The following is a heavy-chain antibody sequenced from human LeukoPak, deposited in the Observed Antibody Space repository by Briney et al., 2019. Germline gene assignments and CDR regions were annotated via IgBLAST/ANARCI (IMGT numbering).Heavy chain of an antibody. J-gene: IGHJ4*02. CDR1: GFTFSSYN. CDR2: ISSSSRTI. Sequence: PGGSLRLSCAASGFTFSSYNMNWVRQAPGKGLEWVSYISSSSRTIYYADSVKGRFTISRDNAKNSLYLQMNSLRAEDTAVYYCARVWAYYYDSSGYYDPLSRGNDYWGQGTLVTVSS. D-gene: IGHD3-22*01. V-gene: IGHV3-48*04. CDR3: ARVWAYYYDSSGYYDPLSRGNDY.